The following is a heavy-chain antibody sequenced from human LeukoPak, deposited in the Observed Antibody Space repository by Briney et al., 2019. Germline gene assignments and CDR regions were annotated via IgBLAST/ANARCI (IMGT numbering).Heavy chain of an antibody. V-gene: IGHV1-18*01. CDR3: ARDRGKYSSGWFGHRFDP. CDR1: GYTFTIYG. J-gene: IGHJ5*02. CDR2: ISAYNGNT. Sequence: ASVKVSCTASGYTFTIYGISWVRHAPGQGLEWGGWISAYNGNTNYAQKLQGRVTITTDTSTSTAYMELRSLRADDTAVYYCARDRGKYSSGWFGHRFDPWGQGTLVTVSS. D-gene: IGHD6-19*01.